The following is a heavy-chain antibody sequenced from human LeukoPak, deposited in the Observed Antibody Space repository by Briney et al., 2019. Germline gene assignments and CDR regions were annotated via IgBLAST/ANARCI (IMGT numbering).Heavy chain of an antibody. CDR3: AKDYYESRVADVFFEY. Sequence: GGSLRLSCAASGFTFNSYWMSWVRQAPGKGLEWVANIKQDGSEKYYVDSAKGRFTISRDNAKNSLYLQMNSLRAEDTAIYYCAKDYYESRVADVFFEYWGQGTLVTVSS. CDR2: IKQDGSEK. V-gene: IGHV3-7*03. CDR1: GFTFNSYW. D-gene: IGHD1-26*01. J-gene: IGHJ4*02.